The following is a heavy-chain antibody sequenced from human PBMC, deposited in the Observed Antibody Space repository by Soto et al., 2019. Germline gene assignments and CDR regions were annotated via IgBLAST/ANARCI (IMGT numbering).Heavy chain of an antibody. J-gene: IGHJ5*02. Sequence: SETLSLTCTVSGGSISSYYWSWIRQPPGKGLEWIGYIYYSGSTNYNPSLKSRVTISVDTSKNQFSLKLSSVTAADTAVYYCARGVGSSSWYRGHNWFDPWGQGTLVTVS. CDR3: ARGVGSSSWYRGHNWFDP. D-gene: IGHD6-13*01. CDR1: GGSISSYY. CDR2: IYYSGST. V-gene: IGHV4-59*01.